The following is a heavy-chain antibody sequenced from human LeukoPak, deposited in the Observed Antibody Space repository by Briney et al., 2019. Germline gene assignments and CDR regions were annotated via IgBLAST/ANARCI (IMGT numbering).Heavy chain of an antibody. Sequence: PSETLSLTCTVSGGSISSSSYYWGWIRQPPGKGLEWIGSIYYSGSTYYNPSLKSRVTISVDTSKNQFSLKLSSVTAADTAVYYCAREARPHWNDYWGQGTLVTVSS. CDR3: AREARPHWNDY. CDR1: GGSISSSSYY. J-gene: IGHJ4*02. D-gene: IGHD1-1*01. CDR2: IYYSGST. V-gene: IGHV4-39*07.